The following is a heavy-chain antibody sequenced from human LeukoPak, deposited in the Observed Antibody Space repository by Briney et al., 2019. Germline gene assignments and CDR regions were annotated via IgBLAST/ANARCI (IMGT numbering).Heavy chain of an antibody. Sequence: SDTLSLTGTVSVGSISSGSYYWGWVREPPGKGLEWIGSISYSGPTYYNLSLKSRVTLSVDTSKNQFSLKLSSVTAADTALYYFARHLRGGSIWFDYWGQGTLVTVSS. D-gene: IGHD6-13*01. CDR1: VGSISSGSYY. CDR2: ISYSGPT. CDR3: ARHLRGGSIWFDY. J-gene: IGHJ4*02. V-gene: IGHV4-39*01.